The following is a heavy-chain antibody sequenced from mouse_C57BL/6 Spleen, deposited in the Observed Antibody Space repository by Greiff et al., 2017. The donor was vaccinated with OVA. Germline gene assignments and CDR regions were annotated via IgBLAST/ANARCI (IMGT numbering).Heavy chain of an antibody. CDR3: ARGGDYSNYDAMDY. Sequence: VKLMESGAELVKPGASVKMSCKASGYTFTTYPIEWMKQNHGKSLEWIGNFHPYNDDTKYNEKFKGKATLTVEKSSSTVYLELSRLTSDDSAVYYCARGGDYSNYDAMDYWGQGTSVTVSS. D-gene: IGHD2-5*01. CDR1: GYTFTTYP. V-gene: IGHV1-47*01. J-gene: IGHJ4*01. CDR2: FHPYNDDT.